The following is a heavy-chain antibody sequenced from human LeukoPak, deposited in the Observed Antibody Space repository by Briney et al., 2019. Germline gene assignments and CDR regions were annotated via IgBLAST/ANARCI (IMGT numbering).Heavy chain of an antibody. CDR2: ISSSSSYI. CDR1: GFTFSSYS. D-gene: IGHD3-10*01. V-gene: IGHV3-21*01. CDR3: ARVSLGITMARGVIIPDY. J-gene: IGHJ4*02. Sequence: GGSLRLSCAASGFTFSSYSMNWVRHAPGKGLEWVSSISSSSSYIYYADSVKGRFTISRDNAKNSLYLQMNSLRAEDTAVYYCARVSLGITMARGVIIPDYWGQGTLVTVSS.